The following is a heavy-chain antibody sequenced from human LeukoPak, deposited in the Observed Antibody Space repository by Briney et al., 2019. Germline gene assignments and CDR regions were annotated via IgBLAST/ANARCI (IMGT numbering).Heavy chain of an antibody. CDR3: AKEGAPEYYYAMDV. CDR1: GFTFSSYA. V-gene: IGHV3-23*01. D-gene: IGHD1-14*01. Sequence: GGSLRLSCAASGFTFSSYAMSWVRQAPGKGLEWVSIISGSGGSTSYADSVKGRFTISRNNSKNTLYLQMNSLRAEDTAVYYCAKEGAPEYYYAMDVWGQGTLVTVSS. CDR2: ISGSGGST. J-gene: IGHJ6*02.